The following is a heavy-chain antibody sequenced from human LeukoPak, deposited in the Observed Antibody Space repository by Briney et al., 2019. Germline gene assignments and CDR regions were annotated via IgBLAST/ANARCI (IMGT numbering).Heavy chain of an antibody. V-gene: IGHV3-30*02. Sequence: GGSLRLSCAASGFTFSSYGMHCVRQAPGKGLEWVAFIRYDGSNKYYADSVKGRFTISRDNAKNSLYLQMNSLRAEDTAVYYCARDGQYGDFAGDAFDIWGQGTMVTVSS. D-gene: IGHD4-17*01. CDR1: GFTFSSYG. J-gene: IGHJ3*02. CDR3: ARDGQYGDFAGDAFDI. CDR2: IRYDGSNK.